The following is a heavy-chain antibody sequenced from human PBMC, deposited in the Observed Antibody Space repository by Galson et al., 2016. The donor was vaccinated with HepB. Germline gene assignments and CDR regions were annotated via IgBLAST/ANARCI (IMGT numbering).Heavy chain of an antibody. V-gene: IGHV3-9*01. J-gene: IGHJ6*02. D-gene: IGHD3-3*01. CDR3: AKDRAYPWSDYGKYFYGMDV. CDR2: ISWSSDNI. Sequence: SLRLSCAASGFTFDDYAMNWVRQAPGKGLEWVSGISWSSDNIGYADSVKGRFTISRDNGKNSLYLQMNSLRAEDTALYYCAKDRAYPWSDYGKYFYGMDVWGQGTTVTVSS. CDR1: GFTFDDYA.